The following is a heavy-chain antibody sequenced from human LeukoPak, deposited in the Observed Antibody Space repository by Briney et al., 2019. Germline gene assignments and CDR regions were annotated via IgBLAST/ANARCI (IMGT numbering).Heavy chain of an antibody. CDR3: ARQRYSGSYYFDS. CDR2: IYYSGST. Sequence: SETLSLTCTVSSGSITNYYWSWIRQPLGKGLEWIGYIYYSGSTNYNPSLKSRVTISVDTSENQFSLRLTSVTAADTAVYYCARQRYSGSYYFDSWGQGSLATVSS. CDR1: SGSITNYY. V-gene: IGHV4-59*08. D-gene: IGHD1-26*01. J-gene: IGHJ4*02.